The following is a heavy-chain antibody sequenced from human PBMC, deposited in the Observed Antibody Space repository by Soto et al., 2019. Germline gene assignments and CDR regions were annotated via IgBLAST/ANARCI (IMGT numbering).Heavy chain of an antibody. CDR2: ISAYNGNT. CDR1: GYTFTSYG. J-gene: IGHJ5*02. Sequence: ASVKVSCKASGYTFTSYGISWVRQAPGQGLERMGWISAYNGNTNYAQKLQGRVTMTTDTSTSTAYMELRSLRSDGTAVYYCASYPRASIAARLSWCDPWSQGTLVTGS. CDR3: ASYPRASIAARLSWCDP. D-gene: IGHD6-6*01. V-gene: IGHV1-18*01.